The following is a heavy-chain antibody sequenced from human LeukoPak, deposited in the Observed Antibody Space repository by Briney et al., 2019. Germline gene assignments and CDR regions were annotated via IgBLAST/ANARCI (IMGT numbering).Heavy chain of an antibody. D-gene: IGHD3-3*01. CDR3: ARGDYDFWSGYYIVGVVY. V-gene: IGHV4-39*07. J-gene: IGHJ4*02. CDR2: IYYSGST. Sequence: SETLSLTCTVSGDSISSSSYYWGWIRQPPGKGLEWIGSIYYSGSTYYNPSLKSRVTISVDTSKNQFSLKLSSVTAADTAVYYCARGDYDFWSGYYIVGVVYWGQGTLVTVSS. CDR1: GDSISSSSYY.